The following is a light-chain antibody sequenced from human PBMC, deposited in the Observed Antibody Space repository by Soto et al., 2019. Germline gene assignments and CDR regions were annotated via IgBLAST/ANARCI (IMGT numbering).Light chain of an antibody. V-gene: IGKV3-11*01. J-gene: IGKJ1*01. CDR2: DAS. Sequence: EIVLTQSPVTLSLSPGERATLSCRASQSVRTYLAWYQVKPGQAPRLLLYDASRRASGVPARFSGSGSGADFTRAISSLQPDDFAPYYCQKYGTYLWTFGQVTSGEIK. CDR3: QKYGTYLWT. CDR1: QSVRTY.